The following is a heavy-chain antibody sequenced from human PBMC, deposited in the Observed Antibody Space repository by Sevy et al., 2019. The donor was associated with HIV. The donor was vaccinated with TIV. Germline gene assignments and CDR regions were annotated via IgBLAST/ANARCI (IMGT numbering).Heavy chain of an antibody. CDR1: GFTFRTYG. Sequence: GGSLRLSCAASGFTFRTYGMHWVRQAPGKGLEWVAVLSYDGSDKYYAHSVKGRFTISRDNSKNTLYLQMNSLRNEDTAIYYCAKGVGSTPPFDYWGQGTLVTVSS. CDR2: LSYDGSDK. J-gene: IGHJ4*02. D-gene: IGHD1-26*01. CDR3: AKGVGSTPPFDY. V-gene: IGHV3-30*18.